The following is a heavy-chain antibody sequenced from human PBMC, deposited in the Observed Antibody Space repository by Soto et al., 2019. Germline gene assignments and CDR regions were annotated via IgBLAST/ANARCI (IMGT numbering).Heavy chain of an antibody. J-gene: IGHJ6*03. CDR2: IIPILGIA. D-gene: IGHD3-3*01. V-gene: IGHV1-69*02. CDR1: GGTFSSYT. CDR3: ARVYAGVFLEWLLSLGGNYYYYYMDV. Sequence: GASVKVSCKASGGTFSSYTISWVRQAPGQGLEWMGRIIPILGIANYAQKFQGRVTITADKSTSTAYMELSSLISEDTAVYYCARVYAGVFLEWLLSLGGNYYYYYMDVWGKGTTVTVSS.